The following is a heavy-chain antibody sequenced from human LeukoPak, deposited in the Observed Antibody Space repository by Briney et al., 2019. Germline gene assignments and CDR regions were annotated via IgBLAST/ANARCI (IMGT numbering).Heavy chain of an antibody. Sequence: SVKVSCKASGGTFSSYAISWVRQAPGQGLEWMGRIIPIFGTANYAQKFQGRVTITTDESTSTAYVELSSLRSEDTAVYYCARWREWELYFDYWGQGTLVTVSS. J-gene: IGHJ4*02. CDR3: ARWREWELYFDY. V-gene: IGHV1-69*05. CDR1: GGTFSSYA. CDR2: IIPIFGTA. D-gene: IGHD1-26*01.